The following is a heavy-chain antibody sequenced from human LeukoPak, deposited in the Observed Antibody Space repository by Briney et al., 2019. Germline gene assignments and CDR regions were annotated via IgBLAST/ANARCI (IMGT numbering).Heavy chain of an antibody. J-gene: IGHJ3*02. V-gene: IGHV4-39*01. CDR3: ARHAGYFDWLFPDDAFDI. D-gene: IGHD3-9*01. CDR2: IYYSGST. CDR1: GGSISSSSYY. Sequence: EPSETLSLTCTVSGGSISSSSYYWGWIRQPPGKGLEWIGSIYYSGSTYYNPSLKSRVTISVDTSKNQFSLKLSSVTAADTAVYYCARHAGYFDWLFPDDAFDIWGQGTMVTVSS.